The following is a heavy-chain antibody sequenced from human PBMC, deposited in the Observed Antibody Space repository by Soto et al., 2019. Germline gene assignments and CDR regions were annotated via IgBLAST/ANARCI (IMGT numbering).Heavy chain of an antibody. CDR1: GASMRSYY. J-gene: IGHJ4*02. D-gene: IGHD6-6*01. CDR3: ARVLPRSIAGGGAVNFFDY. Sequence: QVQLRESGPGLVKPSETLSLTCTVSGASMRSYYWSWIRQPPGKGLVRFWHMFYSGSDKDNPSLKSRVTIAVDTSKNQFSLNLTSVTAADTALYYCARVLPRSIAGGGAVNFFDYWGQGSLVTVSS. CDR2: MFYSGSD. V-gene: IGHV4-59*01.